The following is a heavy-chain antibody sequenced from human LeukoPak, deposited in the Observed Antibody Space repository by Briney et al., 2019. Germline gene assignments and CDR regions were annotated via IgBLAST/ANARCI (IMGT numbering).Heavy chain of an antibody. Sequence: PGGSLRLSCEASGFTFSSHWMSWVRQAPGKGLEWVANINEDGSEKYYVESVKGRFTISRDNAKNSLYLQMDSLRAEDTAVYYCARDGPHYDFGSGPAYWGQGTLVSVSS. V-gene: IGHV3-7*05. CDR1: GFTFSSHW. CDR2: INEDGSEK. D-gene: IGHD3-3*01. CDR3: ARDGPHYDFGSGPAY. J-gene: IGHJ4*02.